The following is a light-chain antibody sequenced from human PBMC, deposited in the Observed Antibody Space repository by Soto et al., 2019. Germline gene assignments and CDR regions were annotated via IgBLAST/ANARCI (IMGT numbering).Light chain of an antibody. CDR3: SSYTISSTLV. Sequence: QSALTQPASVSGSPGQSITISCTGTSSDVGGYNYVSWYQQHPGKAPKLMIYDVSNRPSGVSNRFSGSKSGNTASLTISGHQAEDEADYYCSSYTISSTLVFGTGTKVTVL. CDR1: SSDVGGYNY. J-gene: IGLJ1*01. V-gene: IGLV2-14*01. CDR2: DVS.